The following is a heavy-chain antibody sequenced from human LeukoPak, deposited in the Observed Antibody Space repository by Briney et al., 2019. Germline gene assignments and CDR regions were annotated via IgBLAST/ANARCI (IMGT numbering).Heavy chain of an antibody. J-gene: IGHJ5*02. CDR3: ATYGSGSYYNNWLDP. CDR1: GFTFSSYA. D-gene: IGHD3-10*01. Sequence: PGGSLRLSCAASGFTFSSYAMSWVRQAPGKGLEWVSAISGSGGSTYYADSVKGRFTISRDNSKNTLYLQMNSLRAEDTAVYYCATYGSGSYYNNWLDPWGQGTLVTVSS. V-gene: IGHV3-23*01. CDR2: ISGSGGST.